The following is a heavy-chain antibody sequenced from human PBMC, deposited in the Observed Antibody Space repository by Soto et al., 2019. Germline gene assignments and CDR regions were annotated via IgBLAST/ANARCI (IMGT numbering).Heavy chain of an antibody. CDR1: GYSFTSYW. V-gene: IGHV5-10-1*01. D-gene: IGHD2-2*01. J-gene: IGHJ6*02. CDR2: IDPSDSYT. Sequence: PGESLKISCKGSGYSFTSYWISWVRQMPGKGLEWMGRIDPSDSYTNYSPSFQGHVTISADKSISTAYLQWSSLKASDTAMYYCALTIVVVPVSYYYGMDVWGQGTTVTVSS. CDR3: ALTIVVVPVSYYYGMDV.